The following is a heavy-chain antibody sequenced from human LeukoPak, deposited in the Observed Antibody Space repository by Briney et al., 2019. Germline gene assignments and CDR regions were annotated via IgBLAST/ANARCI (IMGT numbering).Heavy chain of an antibody. CDR3: ASRLATKYFDY. D-gene: IGHD2-21*01. J-gene: IGHJ4*02. Sequence: PSETLSLTCTVSGGSISSSSYHWGWDRQPPGKGLEWIGSISYSGTTYYNPSLNSRVTIFGDTSKNQFSLRLSSVTAADTAVYYCASRLATKYFDYWGQGTPVTVSS. CDR1: GGSISSSSYH. V-gene: IGHV4-39*01. CDR2: ISYSGTT.